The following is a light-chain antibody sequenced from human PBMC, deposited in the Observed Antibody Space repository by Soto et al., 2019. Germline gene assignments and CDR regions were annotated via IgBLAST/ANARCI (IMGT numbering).Light chain of an antibody. Sequence: QSVLTQPPSASATPGQRVTMSCSGSNIGSRSVYWYQHLPGTAPQLLIYSTDLRPSGVPDRFSGSKSGTSASLAISGLQSEDEANYYCATWDDSLNGWVFGGGTKLTGL. CDR1: SNIGSRS. CDR3: ATWDDSLNGWV. J-gene: IGLJ3*02. V-gene: IGLV1-44*01. CDR2: STD.